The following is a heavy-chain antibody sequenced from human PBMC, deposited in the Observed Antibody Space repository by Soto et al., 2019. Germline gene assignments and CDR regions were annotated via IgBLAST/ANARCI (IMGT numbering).Heavy chain of an antibody. V-gene: IGHV1-3*01. D-gene: IGHD6-19*01. Sequence: SVKVSCKASGYTFTSYAMHLVRQAPGQRHEWMGWINAGNGNTKYSQKFQGRVTITRDTSASTAYMELSSLRSEDTAVYYCAGDSGCWYSDYYYGMDVWGQGTTVTVPS. CDR2: INAGNGNT. CDR3: AGDSGCWYSDYYYGMDV. J-gene: IGHJ6*02. CDR1: GYTFTSYA.